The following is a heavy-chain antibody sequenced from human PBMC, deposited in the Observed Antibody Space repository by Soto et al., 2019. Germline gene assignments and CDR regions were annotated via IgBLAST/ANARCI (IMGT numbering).Heavy chain of an antibody. CDR2: IIPILGIA. CDR1: GGTFSSYA. D-gene: IGHD2-2*01. Sequence: ASVKVSCKASGGTFSSYAISWVRQAPGQGLEWMGGIIPILGIANYAQKFQGRVTITADKSTSTAYMELSSLRSEDTAVYYCARDLDGCSSTSCYFAFDIWGQGTMVTVSS. V-gene: IGHV1-69*10. CDR3: ARDLDGCSSTSCYFAFDI. J-gene: IGHJ3*02.